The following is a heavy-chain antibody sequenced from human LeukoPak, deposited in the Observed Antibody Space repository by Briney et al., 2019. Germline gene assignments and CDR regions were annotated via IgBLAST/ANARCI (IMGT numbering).Heavy chain of an antibody. Sequence: GGSLRLSCAASGFTSDDYGMSRVRQAPGKGLEWVSGIHRNGGSTGYADSVKGRFTISRDNSENTVFLQMNSLRGEDTAVYYCAKIGSDYWGQGTLVTVSS. CDR3: AKIGSDY. V-gene: IGHV3-20*04. CDR2: IHRNGGST. D-gene: IGHD1-14*01. J-gene: IGHJ4*02. CDR1: GFTSDDYG.